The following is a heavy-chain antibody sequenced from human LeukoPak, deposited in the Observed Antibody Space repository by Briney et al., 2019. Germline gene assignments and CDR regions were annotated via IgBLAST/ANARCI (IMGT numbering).Heavy chain of an antibody. CDR3: AKGQTYCSSTSCYTDYYYGMDV. V-gene: IGHV3-23*01. J-gene: IGHJ6*02. CDR2: ISGSGGST. D-gene: IGHD2-2*02. CDR1: GFTFSSYA. Sequence: GGSLRLSCAASGFTFSSYAMSWVRQAPGKGLEWVSAISGSGGSTYYADSVKGRFTISRDNSKNTLYLQMNSLRAEDKAVYYCAKGQTYCSSTSCYTDYYYGMDVWGQGTTVTVSS.